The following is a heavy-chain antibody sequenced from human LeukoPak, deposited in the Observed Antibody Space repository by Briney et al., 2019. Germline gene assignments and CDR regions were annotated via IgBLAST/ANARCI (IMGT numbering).Heavy chain of an antibody. CDR2: IYYSGST. CDR1: GGSFSGYY. D-gene: IGHD3-10*01. V-gene: IGHV4-39*01. CDR3: ARHEKDGSYYAPCPFDY. Sequence: SETLSLTCAVYGGSFSGYYWGWIRQPPGKGLEWIGSIYYSGSTYYNPSLKSRVTISVDTSKNQFSLKLSSVTAADTAVYYCARHEKDGSYYAPCPFDYWGQGTLVTVSS. J-gene: IGHJ4*02.